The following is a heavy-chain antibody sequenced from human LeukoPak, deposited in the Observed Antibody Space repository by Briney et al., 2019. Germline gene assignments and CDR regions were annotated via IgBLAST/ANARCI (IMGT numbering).Heavy chain of an antibody. J-gene: IGHJ5*02. CDR3: ARDASYYDILTGYYNWFDP. CDR2: IKQDGSEK. Sequence: GGSLRLSCAASGFTFSSYWMSWVRQAPGKGLEWVANIKQDGSEKYYADSVKGRFTISRDNAKNSLYLQMNSLRAEDTAVYYCARDASYYDILTGYYNWFDPWGQGTLVTVSS. V-gene: IGHV3-7*03. CDR1: GFTFSSYW. D-gene: IGHD3-9*01.